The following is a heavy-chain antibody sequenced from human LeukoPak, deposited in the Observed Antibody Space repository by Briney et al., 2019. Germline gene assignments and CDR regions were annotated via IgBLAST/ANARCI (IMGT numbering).Heavy chain of an antibody. J-gene: IGHJ4*02. D-gene: IGHD4-23*01. CDR3: ARGVDVGRAADSYFDY. CDR2: IYHSGST. CDR1: GYSISSGYY. V-gene: IGHV4-38-2*02. Sequence: KPSETLSLTCTVSGYSISSGYYWCWIRQPPGKGLEWIGSIYHSGSTYYNPSLKSRVTISLDTSKNQFSLKLSSVTAADTDVYYCARGVDVGRAADSYFDYWGQGTLVTVSS.